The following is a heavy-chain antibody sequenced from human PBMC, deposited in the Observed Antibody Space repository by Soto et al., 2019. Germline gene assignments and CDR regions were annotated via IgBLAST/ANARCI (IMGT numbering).Heavy chain of an antibody. V-gene: IGHV4-39*01. CDR3: ARQRGFGYYGRDYYGMDV. CDR2: IYYSGST. J-gene: IGHJ6*02. CDR1: GGSISSSSYY. Sequence: SETLSLTCTVSGGSISSSSYYWGWIRQPPGKGLEWIGSIYYSGSTYYNPSLKSRVTISVDTSKNQFSLKLSSVTAADTAVYYCARQRGFGYYGRDYYGMDVWGQGTTVTVSS. D-gene: IGHD3-10*01.